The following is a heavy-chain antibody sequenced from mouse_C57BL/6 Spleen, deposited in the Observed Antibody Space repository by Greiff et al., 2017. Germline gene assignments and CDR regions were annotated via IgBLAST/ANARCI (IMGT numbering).Heavy chain of an antibody. J-gene: IGHJ3*01. Sequence: EVKLVESGGGLVKPGGSLKLSCAASGFTFSDYGMHWVRQAPEKGLEWVAYISIGSSTIYYADTVKGRFTISRDNAKNTLFLQMTSLRSEDTAMYYCARDDYDEAWFAYWGQGTLVTVSA. CDR1: GFTFSDYG. V-gene: IGHV5-17*01. CDR2: ISIGSSTI. CDR3: ARDDYDEAWFAY. D-gene: IGHD2-4*01.